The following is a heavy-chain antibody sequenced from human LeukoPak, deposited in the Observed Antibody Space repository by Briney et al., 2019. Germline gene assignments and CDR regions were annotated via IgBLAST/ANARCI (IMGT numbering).Heavy chain of an antibody. CDR1: GGSISSYY. CDR3: ARVPRSYYYYYYMDV. CDR2: IYYSGST. J-gene: IGHJ6*03. V-gene: IGHV4-59*01. Sequence: SETLSLTCTVSGGSISSYYWSWLRQPPGKGLEWIGYIYYSGSTNYNPSLRSRVTMSADTSKNQFSLKLSSVTAADTAVYYCARVPRSYYYYYYMDVWGKGTTVTVSS.